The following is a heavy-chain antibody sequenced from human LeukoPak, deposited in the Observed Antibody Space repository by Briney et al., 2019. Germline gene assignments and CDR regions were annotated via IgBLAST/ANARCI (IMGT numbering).Heavy chain of an antibody. CDR3: ARLYYYDSSGYVNWFDP. V-gene: IGHV5-51*01. D-gene: IGHD3-22*01. CDR2: IYPGDSDT. CDR1: GYTFTSYW. J-gene: IGHJ5*02. Sequence: GEPLKISCKGSGYTFTSYWIGWLRQMPGKGLEWMGIIYPGDSDTRYSPSFQGQVTISDEKSISTAYLQWSSLKASDTAMYYCARLYYYDSSGYVNWFDPWGQGTLVTVSS.